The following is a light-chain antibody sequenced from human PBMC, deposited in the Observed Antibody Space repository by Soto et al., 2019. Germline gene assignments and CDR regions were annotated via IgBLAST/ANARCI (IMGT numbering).Light chain of an antibody. CDR3: AAWDDSLSGRV. CDR2: RNN. Sequence: QSVLTQPPSASGTPGQRVTISCSGSSSNIGSNYVYWYQQLPGTAPKLLIYRNNQRPSGVPDRFSGSKSVTSASLAISGLRYEDEADYYCAAWDDSLSGRVFGGGTKLTVL. CDR1: SSNIGSNY. V-gene: IGLV1-47*01. J-gene: IGLJ2*01.